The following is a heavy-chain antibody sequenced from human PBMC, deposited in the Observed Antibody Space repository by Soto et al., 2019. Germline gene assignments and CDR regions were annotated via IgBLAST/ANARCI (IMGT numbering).Heavy chain of an antibody. CDR2: ISAYNGNT. CDR1: GYTFTSYG. J-gene: IGHJ4*02. V-gene: IGHV1-18*01. CDR3: ARDGTWAVAGTRFDY. Sequence: QVQLVQSGAEVKKPGASVKVSCKASGYTFTSYGISWVRQAPGQGLEWMGWISAYNGNTNYAQKLQGRVTMTTDTSTSKAHMELRSLRSEDTGGYYCARDGTWAVAGTRFDYWGQGTLVTVSS. D-gene: IGHD6-19*01.